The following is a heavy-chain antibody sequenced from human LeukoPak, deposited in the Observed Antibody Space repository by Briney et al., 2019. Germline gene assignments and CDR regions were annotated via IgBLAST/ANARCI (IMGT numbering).Heavy chain of an antibody. D-gene: IGHD2-2*01. CDR2: IRYDGSNK. CDR1: GFTFSSYG. CDR3: AKLAVVVPAASWFDP. Sequence: GGSLRLSCAASGFTFSSYGMHWVRQAPGKGLEWVAFIRYDGSNKYYADSVKGRFTISRDNSKNTLYLQMNSLRAGDTAVYYCAKLAVVVPAASWFDPWGQGTLVTVSS. J-gene: IGHJ5*02. V-gene: IGHV3-30*02.